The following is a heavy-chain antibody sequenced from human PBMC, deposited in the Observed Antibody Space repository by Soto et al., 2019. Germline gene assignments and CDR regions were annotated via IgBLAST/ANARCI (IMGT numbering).Heavy chain of an antibody. D-gene: IGHD3-22*01. CDR3: TTDRGYLTFDY. CDR1: GFTFINSW. Sequence: GGSLRLSCAASGFTFINSWMNWVRQAPGKGLEWVANIKEDGTAKYYLDPVKGRFTVSRDNVKNSLYLQMNSLRAEDTAMYYCTTDRGYLTFDYWGPGTLVTVSS. J-gene: IGHJ4*02. V-gene: IGHV3-7*01. CDR2: IKEDGTAK.